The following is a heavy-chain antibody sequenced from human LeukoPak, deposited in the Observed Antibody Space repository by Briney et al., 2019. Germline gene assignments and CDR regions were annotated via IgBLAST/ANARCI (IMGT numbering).Heavy chain of an antibody. CDR1: GFTFDDYG. D-gene: IGHD3-10*01. CDR2: IISDGSST. Sequence: GGSLRLSCAASGFTFDDYGMSWVRQAPGKGLVWVSRIISDGSSTSYADSVKGRFTISRDNAKNSLYLQMNSLRDEDTAVYYCARGHVPGSDRHWDYWGQGILVTVSS. J-gene: IGHJ4*02. CDR3: ARGHVPGSDRHWDY. V-gene: IGHV3-74*01.